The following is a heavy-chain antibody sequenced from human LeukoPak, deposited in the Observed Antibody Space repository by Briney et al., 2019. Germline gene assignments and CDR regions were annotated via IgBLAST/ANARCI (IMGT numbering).Heavy chain of an antibody. V-gene: IGHV4-4*07. J-gene: IGHJ4*02. CDR3: ARIGGITYFDY. CDR1: GGYIHTYF. CDR2: FSASGTT. Sequence: PSETLSLTCTVSGGYIHTYFWSWIRQPAGKGLEWLGRFSASGTTNYNPSLKSRVTISVDTSKNQCSLKLTSVTAADTAVYYCARIGGITYFDYWGQGSLVTVSS. D-gene: IGHD3-16*01.